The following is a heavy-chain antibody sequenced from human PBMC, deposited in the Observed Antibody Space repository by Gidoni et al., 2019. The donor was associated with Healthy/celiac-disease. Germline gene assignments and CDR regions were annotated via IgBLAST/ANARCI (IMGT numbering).Heavy chain of an antibody. Sequence: QVQLQESGPGLVKPSQTLSLTCTVSGGSISSGDYYWSWIRQLPGKGLEWIGYIYYSGSTYYNPSLKSRVTISVDTSKNQFSLKLSSVTAADTAVYYCARDRDYGDYVHAFDIWGQGTMVTVSS. CDR2: IYYSGST. CDR3: ARDRDYGDYVHAFDI. D-gene: IGHD4-17*01. CDR1: GGSISSGDYY. J-gene: IGHJ3*02. V-gene: IGHV4-30-4*08.